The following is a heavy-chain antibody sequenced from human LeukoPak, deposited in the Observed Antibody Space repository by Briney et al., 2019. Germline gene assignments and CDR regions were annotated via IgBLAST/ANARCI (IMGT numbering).Heavy chain of an antibody. J-gene: IGHJ4*02. CDR2: IDWDDDK. V-gene: IGHV2-70*11. D-gene: IGHD3-22*01. CDR3: ARILYYYDNSGNYYFDY. CDR1: EFSLTTSGMC. Sequence: ESGPTLVNPTQTLTLTCTFSEFSLTTSGMCVSWIRQPPRKALEWHARIDWDDDKYSSTSLKTRLTISKDTSKNQVVLTMTNMDPVDTATYYCARILYYYDNSGNYYFDYWGQGTLVTVSS.